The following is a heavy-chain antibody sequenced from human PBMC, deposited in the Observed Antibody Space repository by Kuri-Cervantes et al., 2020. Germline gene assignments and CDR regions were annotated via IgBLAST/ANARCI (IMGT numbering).Heavy chain of an antibody. D-gene: IGHD3-16*01. J-gene: IGHJ4*02. V-gene: IGHV3-48*03. Sequence: GGSLRLSCAASEFTFSSYEMNWVRQAPGKGLEWVSYISSSGSSIYHADSVKGRFTISRDNAKNSLYLQLNSLRAEDSAVYYCARDGGHGIFDNWGQGSLVTVSS. CDR3: ARDGGHGIFDN. CDR1: EFTFSSYE. CDR2: ISSSGSSI.